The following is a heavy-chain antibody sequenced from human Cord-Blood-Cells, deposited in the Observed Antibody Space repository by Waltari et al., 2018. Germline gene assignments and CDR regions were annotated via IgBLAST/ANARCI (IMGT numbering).Heavy chain of an antibody. V-gene: IGHV4-34*01. CDR1: GGSFSGYY. J-gene: IGHJ3*02. D-gene: IGHD7-27*01. CDR3: ARLRANWGTHAFDI. Sequence: QVQLQQWGAGLLKPSETLSLTCAVYGGSFSGYYWSWIRPPPGKGLEWIGEINHSGSTNYNPSLKSRVTISVDTSKNQFSQKLSSVTDADTAVYYCARLRANWGTHAFDIWGQGTMVTVSS. CDR2: INHSGST.